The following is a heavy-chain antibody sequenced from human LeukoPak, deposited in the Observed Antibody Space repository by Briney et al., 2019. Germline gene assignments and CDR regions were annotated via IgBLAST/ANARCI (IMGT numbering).Heavy chain of an antibody. V-gene: IGHV3-20*01. D-gene: IGHD2-15*01. CDR2: INWNGGST. CDR3: VREGLYCSGGSCYSN. CDR1: GFTFDDYG. J-gene: IGHJ4*02. Sequence: GGSLRLSCAASGFTFDDYGMSWVRQAPGKGLEWVSGINWNGGSTGYADSVKGRFTISRDNAKNSLYLQMNSLRAEDTALYHCVREGLYCSGGSCYSNWGQGTLVTVSS.